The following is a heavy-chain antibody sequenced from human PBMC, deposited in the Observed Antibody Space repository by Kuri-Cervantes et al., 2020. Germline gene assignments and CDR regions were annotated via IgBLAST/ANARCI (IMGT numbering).Heavy chain of an antibody. Sequence: GGSLRLSCAASGFDLGGHGMHWVRQAPGKGLEWVAFIEYDGSNKFLIDSVKGRFTIFRDNFKNTLYLHMDSLRPDDTGLYFCATDDKEVWGQGALVTVSS. CDR1: GFDLGGHG. CDR3: ATDDKEV. V-gene: IGHV3-30*02. J-gene: IGHJ4*02. CDR2: IEYDGSNK.